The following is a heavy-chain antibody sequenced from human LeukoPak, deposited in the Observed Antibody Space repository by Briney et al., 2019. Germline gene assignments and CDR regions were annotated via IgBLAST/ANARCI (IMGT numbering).Heavy chain of an antibody. CDR2: NNYSGST. V-gene: IGHV4-39*01. J-gene: IGHJ5*02. CDR1: GGSISSSRYY. CDR3: ARQLPGDWFDP. Sequence: PSETLSLTCTVSGGSISSSRYYWGWIRQPPGKGLEWIGSNNYSGSTYYNPSLKSRVTISVDTSKNQFSLKLSSVTAADTAVYYCARQLPGDWFDPWGQGTLVTV. D-gene: IGHD1-14*01.